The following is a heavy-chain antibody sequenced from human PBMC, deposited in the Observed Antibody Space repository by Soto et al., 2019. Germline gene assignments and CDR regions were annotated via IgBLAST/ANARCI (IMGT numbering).Heavy chain of an antibody. CDR3: ARTLYYDFWSGYYDY. CDR2: ISSNGGST. D-gene: IGHD3-3*01. J-gene: IGHJ4*02. V-gene: IGHV3-64*01. Sequence: GGSLRLSCAASGFTFSSYAMHWVRQAPGKGLEYVSAISSNGGSTYYANSVKGRFTISRDNSKNTLYPQMGSLRAEDMAVYYCARTLYYDFWSGYYDYWGQGTLVTVSS. CDR1: GFTFSSYA.